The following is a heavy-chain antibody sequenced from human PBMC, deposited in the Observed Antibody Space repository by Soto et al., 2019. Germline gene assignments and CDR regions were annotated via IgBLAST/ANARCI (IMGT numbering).Heavy chain of an antibody. CDR3: ATSIGPLSRSSGGVYYYYYGMDV. V-gene: IGHV5-51*01. CDR2: IYPGDSDT. J-gene: IGHJ6*02. D-gene: IGHD6-6*01. CDR1: GYSFTSYW. Sequence: GESLKISCKGSGYSFTSYWIGWVRQMPGKGLEWMGIIYPGDSDTRYSPSFQGQVTISADKSISTAYLQWSSLKASDTAMYYCATSIGPLSRSSGGVYYYYYGMDVWGQGTTVTVSS.